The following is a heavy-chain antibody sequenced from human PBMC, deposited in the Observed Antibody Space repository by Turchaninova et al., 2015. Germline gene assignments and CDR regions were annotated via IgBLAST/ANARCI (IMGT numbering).Heavy chain of an antibody. J-gene: IGHJ6*03. V-gene: IGHV3-9*03. CDR3: AKGGTPSYYYYMDV. CDR2: ISWNRGSI. Sequence: EVPLVESGGGWVQPGRSLRISCAAFGFAFDVDAMHWGRKAPGKGLEWVSGISWNRGSIGYADSVKGRFTISRDNAKNSLYLQMNSLRAEDMALYYCAKGGTPSYYYYMDVWGKGTTVTVSS. CDR1: GFAFDVDA.